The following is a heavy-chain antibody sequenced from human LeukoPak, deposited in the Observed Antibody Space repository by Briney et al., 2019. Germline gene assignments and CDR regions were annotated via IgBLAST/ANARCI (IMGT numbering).Heavy chain of an antibody. CDR3: GREWSSSGYALSNGMGV. J-gene: IGHJ6*02. Sequence: ASVKVSCKASGYTFTSYAMHWVRQAPGQRLEWMGWINAGNGNTKYSQKFQGRVTITRDTSASTAYMELSSLRSEDTAVYYCGREWSSSGYALSNGMGVGGQGTTATVPS. V-gene: IGHV1-3*01. CDR1: GYTFTSYA. CDR2: INAGNGNT. D-gene: IGHD6-13*01.